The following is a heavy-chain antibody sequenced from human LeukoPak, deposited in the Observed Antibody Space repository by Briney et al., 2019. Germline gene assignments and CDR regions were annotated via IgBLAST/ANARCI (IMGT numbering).Heavy chain of an antibody. CDR1: AFTFSSYG. V-gene: IGHV3-33*01. CDR2: IWYDGSNK. J-gene: IGHJ4*02. CDR3: ARAQAYFDY. Sequence: PGGSLRLSCAVSAFTFSSYGMHWVRQAPGKGLEGVAVIWYDGSNKYYEDSVKGRLTISRDNSKNTLYLQMNSLRTEDTAVYYCARAQAYFDYWGQGTLVTVSS.